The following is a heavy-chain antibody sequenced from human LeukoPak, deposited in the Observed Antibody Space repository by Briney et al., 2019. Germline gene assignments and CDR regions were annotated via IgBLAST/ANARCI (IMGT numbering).Heavy chain of an antibody. CDR1: GFTFGNYW. J-gene: IGHJ3*01. Sequence: GGSLRLSCAASGFTFGNYWMHRVRQAPGKGLVWVSRINSDGSSTNYADSVKGRFTISRDNAKNTLYLQVNSLRAEDTAVYYCARDSTFRGTGPNVWGQGTMVIVSS. CDR2: INSDGSST. D-gene: IGHD2-8*02. V-gene: IGHV3-74*01. CDR3: ARDSTFRGTGPNV.